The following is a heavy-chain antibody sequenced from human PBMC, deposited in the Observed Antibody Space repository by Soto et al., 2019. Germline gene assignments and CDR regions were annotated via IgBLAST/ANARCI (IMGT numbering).Heavy chain of an antibody. CDR2: ISNIGGQT. D-gene: IGHD6-13*01. V-gene: IGHV3-23*01. J-gene: IGHJ4*02. CDR1: GFTFENYA. CDR3: ARASSSSWYDGGLGN. Sequence: GGSLRLSCEVSGFTFENYAMNWVRRAPGKGLEWVSSISNIGGQTYYADSVKGRFTTSRDNSKNTLYLQMNSLRAEDTAVYYCARASSSSWYDGGLGNWGQGTLVTVSS.